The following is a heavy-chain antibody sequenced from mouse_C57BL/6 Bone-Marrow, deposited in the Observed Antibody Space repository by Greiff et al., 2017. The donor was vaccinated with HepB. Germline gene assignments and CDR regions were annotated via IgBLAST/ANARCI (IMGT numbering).Heavy chain of an antibody. Sequence: QVQLQQPGAELVRPGTSVKLSCKASGYTFTSYWMHWVKQRPGQGLEWIGVIDPSDSYTNYNQKFKGKATLTVDTSSSTAYMQLSSLTSEDSAVYYCERGGGFDYWGQGTTLTVSS. CDR2: IDPSDSYT. CDR3: ERGGGFDY. J-gene: IGHJ2*01. V-gene: IGHV1-59*01. CDR1: GYTFTSYW.